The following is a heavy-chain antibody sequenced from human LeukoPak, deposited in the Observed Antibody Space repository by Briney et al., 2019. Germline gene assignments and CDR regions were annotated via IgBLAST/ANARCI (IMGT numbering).Heavy chain of an antibody. CDR1: GGSFSGYY. Sequence: PETLSLTCAVYGGSFSGYYWSWIRQPPGKGLEWIGEINHSGSTNYNPSLKSRVTISVDTSKNQFSLKLSSVTAADTAVYYCGGVIRYFDLWGRGTLVTVSS. J-gene: IGHJ2*01. CDR2: INHSGST. D-gene: IGHD3-10*01. CDR3: GGVIRYFDL. V-gene: IGHV4-34*01.